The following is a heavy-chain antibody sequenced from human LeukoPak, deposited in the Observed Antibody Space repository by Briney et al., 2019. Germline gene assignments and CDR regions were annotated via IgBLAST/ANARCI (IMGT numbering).Heavy chain of an antibody. CDR2: ISYDGSNK. Sequence: SLTVSCAASGFTFSNYGMHWVRQAPGKGLEWVALISYDGSNKYFADSVKGRFTISRDNSKNTLYLQMHSLRAEDTAVYYCAKDNVAAAGRYFDYWGEGTLVTVSS. J-gene: IGHJ4*02. CDR3: AKDNVAAAGRYFDY. CDR1: GFTFSNYG. V-gene: IGHV3-30*18. D-gene: IGHD6-13*01.